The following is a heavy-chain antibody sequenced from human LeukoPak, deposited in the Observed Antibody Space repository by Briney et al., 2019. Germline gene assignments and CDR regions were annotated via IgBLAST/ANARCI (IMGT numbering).Heavy chain of an antibody. CDR1: GYTFTSYY. V-gene: IGHV1-46*01. J-gene: IGHJ3*02. D-gene: IGHD2-21*02. Sequence: ASVKVSCKASGYTFTSYYMHWVRQAPGQGLEWMGIINPSGGSTSYAQKFQGRVTMTRDTSISTAYMELSRLRSDDTAVYYCARDEGDLDAFDIWGQGTMVTVSS. CDR3: ARDEGDLDAFDI. CDR2: INPSGGST.